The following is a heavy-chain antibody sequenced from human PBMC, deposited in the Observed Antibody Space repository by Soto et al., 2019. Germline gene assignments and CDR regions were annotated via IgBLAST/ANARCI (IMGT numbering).Heavy chain of an antibody. J-gene: IGHJ6*02. CDR1: GGSISSGGYY. Sequence: PSETLSLTCTVSGGSISSGGYYWSWIRQHPGKGLEWIGYIYYSGSTYYNPSLKSRVTISVDTSKSQFSLKLSSVTAADTAVYYCAREATYNYYGMDVWGQGTTVTVSS. CDR3: AREATYNYYGMDV. CDR2: IYYSGST. D-gene: IGHD1-26*01. V-gene: IGHV4-31*03.